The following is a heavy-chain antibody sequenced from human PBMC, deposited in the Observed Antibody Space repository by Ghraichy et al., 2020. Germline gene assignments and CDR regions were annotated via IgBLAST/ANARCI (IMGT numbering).Heavy chain of an antibody. CDR1: GVSFSGYY. J-gene: IGHJ5*02. CDR3: ARGRGGVAARQRINGPSWFDP. V-gene: IGHV4-34*01. CDR2: INHSGST. Sequence: SETLSLTCAVYGVSFSGYYWSWIRQPPGKGLEWIGEINHSGSTNYNPSLKSRVTISVDTSKNQFSLKLSSVTAADTAVYYSARGRGGVAARQRINGPSWFDPGGKATVV. D-gene: IGHD3-10*01.